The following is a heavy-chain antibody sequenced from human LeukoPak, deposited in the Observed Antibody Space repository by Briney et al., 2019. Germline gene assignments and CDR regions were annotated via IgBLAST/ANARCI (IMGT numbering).Heavy chain of an antibody. CDR1: GFTFSSYG. Sequence: GGTQRLSCAASGFTFSSYGMSWVRQAPGKGLEWVSGISGSGGNTYYADSVKGRFTISRDNSKNTLFLQMNSLRAEDTAVYYCAKLSPTTLYDSRGWFDPWGQGTLVTVSS. V-gene: IGHV3-23*01. CDR3: AKLSPTTLYDSRGWFDP. J-gene: IGHJ5*02. D-gene: IGHD3-3*01. CDR2: ISGSGGNT.